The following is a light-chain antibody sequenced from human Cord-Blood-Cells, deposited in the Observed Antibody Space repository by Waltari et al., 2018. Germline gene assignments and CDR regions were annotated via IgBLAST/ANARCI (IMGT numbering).Light chain of an antibody. CDR2: KDS. Sequence: SYELTQPPSVSVSPGQTARHTRSGAALPKQYAYWYQQKPGQAPVLVIYKDSERPSGIPERFSGSSSGTTVTLTISGVQAEDEADYYCQSADSSGTYVVFGGGTKLTVL. V-gene: IGLV3-25*03. J-gene: IGLJ2*01. CDR1: ALPKQY. CDR3: QSADSSGTYVV.